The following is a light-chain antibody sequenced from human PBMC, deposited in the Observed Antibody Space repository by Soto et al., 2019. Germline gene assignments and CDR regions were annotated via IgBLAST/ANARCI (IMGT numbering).Light chain of an antibody. CDR1: SSNIGAGYE. J-gene: IGLJ1*01. Sequence: QSVLTQPPSVSGAPGQRVTISCTGSSSNIGAGYEVHWFQQLPGTAPKLLIYGNTNRPSGVPDRISGSKSDTSASLAITGLRPEDEADYYCQSYDSSLSVLYVFGTGTKVTVL. CDR2: GNT. V-gene: IGLV1-40*01. CDR3: QSYDSSLSVLYV.